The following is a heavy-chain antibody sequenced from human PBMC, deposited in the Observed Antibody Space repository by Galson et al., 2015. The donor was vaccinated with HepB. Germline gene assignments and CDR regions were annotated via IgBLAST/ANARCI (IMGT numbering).Heavy chain of an antibody. D-gene: IGHD2-2*01. J-gene: IGHJ4*02. CDR1: GGSISSYY. V-gene: IGHV4-59*01. CDR3: AGRGTYQPLGYFDY. Sequence: SETLSLTCTVSGGSISSYYWSWIRQPPGKGLEWIGYIYYSGSTNYNPSLKSRVTISVDTSKNQFSLKLSSVTAADTAVYYCAGRGTYQPLGYFDYWGQGTLVTVSS. CDR2: IYYSGST.